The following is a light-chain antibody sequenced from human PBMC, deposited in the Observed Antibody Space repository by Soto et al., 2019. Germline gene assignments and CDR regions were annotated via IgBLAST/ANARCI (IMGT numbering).Light chain of an antibody. CDR1: QSVLYSSNNKNY. J-gene: IGKJ1*01. Sequence: DIVMTQSPDSLAVSLGERATINCKSSQSVLYSSNNKNYSAWYQQKPGQPPKLLIYWASTRESGVPDRFSGSGSGTDFTLTISSLQAEDVAVYYCQQYYSTPRTFDQGTKVEIK. V-gene: IGKV4-1*01. CDR3: QQYYSTPRT. CDR2: WAS.